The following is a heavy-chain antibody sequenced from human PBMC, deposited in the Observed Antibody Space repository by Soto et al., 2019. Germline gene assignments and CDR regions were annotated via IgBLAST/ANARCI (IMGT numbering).Heavy chain of an antibody. Sequence: QITLKESGPTLVKPTQTLTLTCTFSGFSLSTGAVGVGWIRQPPGKALEWLALIYWNAERHYNPSLERRLTITGETAKTQVVLTMTNMDPADTATYYCARRSDFWSGHYFLSYFDYWGQGTLVTVSS. CDR3: ARRSDFWSGHYFLSYFDY. D-gene: IGHD3-3*01. CDR2: IYWNAER. CDR1: GFSLSTGAVG. V-gene: IGHV2-5*01. J-gene: IGHJ4*02.